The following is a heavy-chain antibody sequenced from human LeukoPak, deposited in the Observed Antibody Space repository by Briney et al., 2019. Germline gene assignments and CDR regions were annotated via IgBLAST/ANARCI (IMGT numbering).Heavy chain of an antibody. CDR3: ARGRYSSSWYGY. CDR1: GGSFSGYY. CDR2: INHSGST. J-gene: IGHJ4*02. D-gene: IGHD6-13*01. V-gene: IGHV4-34*01. Sequence: SETLSLTCAVYGGSFSGYYWSWIRQPPGKGLEWIGEINHSGSTNYNPSLKSRVTISVDTSKNQFSLKLSSVTAADTAVYYCARGRYSSSWYGYWGQGTLVTVSS.